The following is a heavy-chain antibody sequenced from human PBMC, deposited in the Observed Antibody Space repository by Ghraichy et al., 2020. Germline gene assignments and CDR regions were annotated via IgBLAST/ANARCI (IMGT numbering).Heavy chain of an antibody. CDR1: GFTVSNNY. CDR3: STHYPRY. V-gene: IGHV3-53*01. Sequence: GGSLRLSCAASGFTVSNNYMSWVRQAPGKGLEWVSLIYSGGGTDYAESVKGRFTISRDNSKNTLYLPINSLRAEDTAVYYCSTHYPRYWGQGTLVTVSS. D-gene: IGHD1-26*01. CDR2: IYSGGGT. J-gene: IGHJ4*02.